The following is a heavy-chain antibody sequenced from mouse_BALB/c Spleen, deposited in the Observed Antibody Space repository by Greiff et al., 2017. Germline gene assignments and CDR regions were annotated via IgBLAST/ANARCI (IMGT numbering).Heavy chain of an antibody. Sequence: EVQLQESGPGLVKPSQSLSLTCSVTGYSITSGYYWNWIRQFPGNKLEWMGYISYDGSNNYNPSLKNRISITRDTSKNQFFLKLNSVTTEDTATYYCARDQNDGYPLFAYWGQGTLVTVSA. J-gene: IGHJ3*01. CDR1: GYSITSGYY. V-gene: IGHV3-6*02. D-gene: IGHD2-3*01. CDR2: ISYDGSN. CDR3: ARDQNDGYPLFAY.